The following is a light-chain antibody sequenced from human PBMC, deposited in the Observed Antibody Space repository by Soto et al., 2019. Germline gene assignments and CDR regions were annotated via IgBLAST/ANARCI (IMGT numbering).Light chain of an antibody. V-gene: IGKV1-5*03. CDR2: KAS. Sequence: INMTQSPSTLSVSVVDIVAISFRASQTISSWLAWYQQKPGKAPKLLIYKASTLKSGVPSRFSGSGSGTEFTLTISSLQPDDFATYYCQHYNSYSEAFGQGTKVDIK. CDR1: QTISSW. J-gene: IGKJ1*01. CDR3: QHYNSYSEA.